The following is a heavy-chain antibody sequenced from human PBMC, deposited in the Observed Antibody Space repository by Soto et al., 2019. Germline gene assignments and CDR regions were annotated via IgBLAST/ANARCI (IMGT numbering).Heavy chain of an antibody. CDR3: AKDYRTTSTA. Sequence: EVQLLESGGGLVQPGGSLTLSCAASGFNFNVYAMSWVRQALGKGLEWVSSITRNGGTTYYADSVKGRFTISSDNSKGTLHLQMNSLRVEDTAVYFCAKDYRTTSTAWSQGTLVTVSS. V-gene: IGHV3-23*01. CDR1: GFNFNVYA. J-gene: IGHJ4*02. D-gene: IGHD3-16*02. CDR2: ITRNGGTT.